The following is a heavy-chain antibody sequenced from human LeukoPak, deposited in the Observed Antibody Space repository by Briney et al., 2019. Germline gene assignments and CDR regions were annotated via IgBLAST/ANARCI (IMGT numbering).Heavy chain of an antibody. J-gene: IGHJ1*01. CDR3: ATASGSYYAEYFQH. CDR1: GYTFTGYY. Sequence: GASVKVSCKASGYTFTGYYMHWVRQAPGQGLEWMGWINPNSGGTNYAQKFQGRVTKTRDTSISTAYMELSRLRSDDTAVYYCATASGSYYAEYFQHWGQGTLVTVSS. CDR2: INPNSGGT. D-gene: IGHD1-26*01. V-gene: IGHV1-2*02.